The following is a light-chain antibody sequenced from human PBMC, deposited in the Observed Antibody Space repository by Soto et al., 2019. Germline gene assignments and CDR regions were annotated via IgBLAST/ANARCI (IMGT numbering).Light chain of an antibody. J-gene: IGLJ2*01. CDR2: LNSDGSH. CDR3: QIWGTGTYVV. Sequence: QPVLTQSPSASASLGASVKLTCTLSSGHSSNAIAWHQQQPEKGPRYLMKLNSDGSHSKGDGIPDRFSGSSSGAERYLTNSSLQSEDEADYYCQIWGTGTYVVFGGGTKLTVL. V-gene: IGLV4-69*01. CDR1: SGHSSNA.